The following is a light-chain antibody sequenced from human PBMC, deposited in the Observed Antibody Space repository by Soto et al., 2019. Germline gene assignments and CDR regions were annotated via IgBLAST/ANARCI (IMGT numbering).Light chain of an antibody. CDR2: EVN. CDR1: SSDIGLYNY. J-gene: IGLJ1*01. Sequence: QSALSQPASMSGSPGQSITIPCTGASSDIGLYNYVSWYQHHPGKAPKLLISEVNIRPSGLSDRFSASKAGNTASLTISGLQPEDEAYYNCSCLSTTSTPIVFGTGTKVTVL. CDR3: SCLSTTSTPIV. V-gene: IGLV2-14*01.